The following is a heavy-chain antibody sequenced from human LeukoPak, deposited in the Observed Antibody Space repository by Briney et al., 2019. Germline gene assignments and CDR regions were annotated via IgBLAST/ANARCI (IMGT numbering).Heavy chain of an antibody. J-gene: IGHJ4*02. V-gene: IGHV1-2*02. CDR2: INPNSGGT. Sequence: ASVKVSCKASGYTFTGYYMHWVRQAPGQGLEWMGWINPNSGGTNYAQKFQGRVTITADKSTSTAYMELSSLRSEDTAVYYCARALRRGLLPGNSGWGQGTLVTVSS. CDR3: ARALRRGLLPGNSG. D-gene: IGHD2-2*01. CDR1: GYTFTGYY.